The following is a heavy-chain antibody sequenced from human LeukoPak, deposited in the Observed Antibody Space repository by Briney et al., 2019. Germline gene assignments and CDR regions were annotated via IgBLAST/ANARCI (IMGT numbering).Heavy chain of an antibody. V-gene: IGHV3-48*02. CDR3: ARESGAPPLRGLDI. D-gene: IGHD4-17*01. Sequence: GGSLRLSCAASGFSFSNHNMNWVRQAPGKGLEWVSYISISSSIIYYADSVKGRFTISRDNAKNSLYLQMNSLRDEDTAVYYCARESGAPPLRGLDIWGQGTMVTVSS. CDR1: GFSFSNHN. J-gene: IGHJ3*02. CDR2: ISISSSII.